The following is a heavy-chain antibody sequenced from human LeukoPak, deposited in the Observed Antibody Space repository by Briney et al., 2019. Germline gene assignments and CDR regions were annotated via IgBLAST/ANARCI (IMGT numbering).Heavy chain of an antibody. CDR2: ISSSSSYI. CDR1: GFTFSSYS. Sequence: GGSLRVSCAASGFTFSSYSMNWVRQAPGNGLEWVSSISSSSSYIYYADSVKGRFTISRDNAKNSLYLQMNSLRAEDTAVYYCARDRGSDYYDSSGYYYYWGQGTLVTVSS. CDR3: ARDRGSDYYDSSGYYYY. D-gene: IGHD3-22*01. V-gene: IGHV3-21*01. J-gene: IGHJ4*02.